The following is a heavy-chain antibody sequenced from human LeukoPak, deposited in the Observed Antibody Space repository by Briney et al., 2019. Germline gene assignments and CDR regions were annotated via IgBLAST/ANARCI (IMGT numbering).Heavy chain of an antibody. J-gene: IGHJ6*02. CDR3: ATPITNLVGYGMDV. V-gene: IGHV1-69*13. Sequence: SVKVSCKASGGTFSSYAISWVRQAPGQGLEWMGGIIPIFGTANYAQKFQGRVTITADESTSTAYMELSSLRSEDTAVYYCATPITNLVGYGMDVWDQGTTVTVSS. CDR2: IIPIFGTA. D-gene: IGHD2-15*01. CDR1: GGTFSSYA.